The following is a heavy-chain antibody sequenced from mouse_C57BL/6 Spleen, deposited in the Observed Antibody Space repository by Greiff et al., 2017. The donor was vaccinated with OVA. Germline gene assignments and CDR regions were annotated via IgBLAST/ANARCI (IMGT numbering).Heavy chain of an antibody. CDR3: ASYDYDGFAY. V-gene: IGHV1-66*01. Sequence: VKLMESGPELVKPGASVKISCKASGYSFTSYYIHWVKQRPGQGLEWIGWIYPGSGNTKYNEKFKGKATLTADTSSSTAYMQLSSLTSEDSAVYYCASYDYDGFAYWGQGTLVTVSA. J-gene: IGHJ3*01. CDR2: IYPGSGNT. D-gene: IGHD2-4*01. CDR1: GYSFTSYY.